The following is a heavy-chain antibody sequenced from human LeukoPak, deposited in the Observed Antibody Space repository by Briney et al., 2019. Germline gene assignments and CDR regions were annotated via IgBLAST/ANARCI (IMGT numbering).Heavy chain of an antibody. CDR3: ARASNCYASGSRFNYNYHYMDV. D-gene: IGHD3-10*01. CDR1: GFTFSDYN. V-gene: IGHV3-11*04. CDR2: ISRSGSTK. J-gene: IGHJ6*03. Sequence: PGGSLRLSCAASGFTFSDYNMRWIRQAPGKGLEWVSSISRSGSTKYYADSVKGRFTTSRDNSKNTLYLQMNSQRAEHTAVYYCARASNCYASGSRFNYNYHYMDVWGKGTTVTISS.